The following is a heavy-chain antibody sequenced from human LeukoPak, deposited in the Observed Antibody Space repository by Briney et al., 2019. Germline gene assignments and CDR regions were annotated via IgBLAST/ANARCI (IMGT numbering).Heavy chain of an antibody. CDR3: ATGRGIAAADLFDY. Sequence: SVKVSCKASGGTFSSYAISWVRQAPGQGLEWMGRIIPILGIANYAQKFQGRVPITADKSTSTAYMELSSLRSEDTAVYYCATGRGIAAADLFDYWGQGTLVTVSS. V-gene: IGHV1-69*04. J-gene: IGHJ4*02. CDR1: GGTFSSYA. D-gene: IGHD6-13*01. CDR2: IIPILGIA.